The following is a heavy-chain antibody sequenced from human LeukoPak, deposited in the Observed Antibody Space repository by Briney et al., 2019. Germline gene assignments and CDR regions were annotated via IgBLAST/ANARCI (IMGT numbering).Heavy chain of an antibody. Sequence: ASVKVSCKASGYTFTSYYMHWVRQAPGQGLEWMGIINPSGGSTSYAQKFQGRVTMTRDTSTSTVYMELSSLRSEDTAVYYCATDGRWGLIAVAGRGAFDIWGQGTMVTVSS. V-gene: IGHV1-46*01. CDR2: INPSGGST. CDR1: GYTFTSYY. J-gene: IGHJ3*02. D-gene: IGHD6-19*01. CDR3: ATDGRWGLIAVAGRGAFDI.